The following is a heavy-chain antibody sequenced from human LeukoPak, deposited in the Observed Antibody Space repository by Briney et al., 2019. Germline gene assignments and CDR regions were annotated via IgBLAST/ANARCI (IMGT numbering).Heavy chain of an antibody. CDR3: ARVRGDFETD. V-gene: IGHV4-59*01. D-gene: IGHD3-16*01. Sequence: SETLSLICSVSGGSISSYYWTWIRQPPGKGLEWIGYRYYSGSTTYNPSLKSRVTISVDTSKSQFPLKLISVTAADTAIYYCARVRGDFETDWGQGTLVTVSS. CDR1: GGSISSYY. CDR2: RYYSGST. J-gene: IGHJ1*01.